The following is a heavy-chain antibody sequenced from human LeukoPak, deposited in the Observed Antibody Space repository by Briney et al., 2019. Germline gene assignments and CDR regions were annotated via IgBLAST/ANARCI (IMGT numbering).Heavy chain of an antibody. D-gene: IGHD3-22*01. CDR2: IYTSGST. CDR3: ARAHYDSSGYGN. V-gene: IGHV4-4*09. Sequence: SETLSLTCTVSGGSISSYYWSWIRQPPGEGLEWIGYIYTSGSTNYNPSLKSRVTISVDTSKNQFSLKLSSVTAADTAVYYCARAHYDSSGYGNWGQGTLVTVSS. J-gene: IGHJ4*02. CDR1: GGSISSYY.